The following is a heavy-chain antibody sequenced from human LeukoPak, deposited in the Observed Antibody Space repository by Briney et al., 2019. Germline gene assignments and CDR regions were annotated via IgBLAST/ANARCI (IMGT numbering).Heavy chain of an antibody. Sequence: WIRQPPGKGLEWVGRIRSETDGGTTEYAAPVRGRFSISRDDSKNTLYLQMNSLKIEDTAVYYCTTSPDILTGYPWGYFDYWGQGTLVTVSS. CDR3: TTSPDILTGYPWGYFDY. D-gene: IGHD3-9*01. J-gene: IGHJ4*02. CDR2: IRSETDGGTT. V-gene: IGHV3-15*01.